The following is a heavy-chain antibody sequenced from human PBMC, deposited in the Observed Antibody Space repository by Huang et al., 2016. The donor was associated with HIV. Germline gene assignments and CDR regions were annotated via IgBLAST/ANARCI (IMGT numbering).Heavy chain of an antibody. CDR3: ARGLVLNVDYIIY. CDR1: GYIFSNHA. V-gene: IGHV7-4-1*02. D-gene: IGHD3-9*01. J-gene: IGHJ4*02. Sequence: QVQLVQSGPELKKPVASVRVSCKASGYIFSNHAMNWVRQVPGQGHEWMGWINTKTGNPTYDQVVTGRFVFSIGTAVSTAYLQGNSLEAVDTATNYCARGLVLNVDYIIYWGQGTLVTVSS. CDR2: INTKTGNP.